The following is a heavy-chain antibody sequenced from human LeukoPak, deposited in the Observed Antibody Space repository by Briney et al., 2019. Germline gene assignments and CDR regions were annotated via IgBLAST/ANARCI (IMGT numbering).Heavy chain of an antibody. J-gene: IGHJ4*02. CDR1: GYYFNNYW. V-gene: IGHV5-51*01. CDR2: IYSDDSDT. CDR3: ARQRESSGWPFDY. Sequence: GESLKISCKASGYYFNNYWIGWVRQMPGKGLEYVGIIYSDDSDTRYSPTFQGQVTISVDKSMSTAYLQWTSLKASDTAMYYCARQRESSGWPFDYWGQGTLVTVSS. D-gene: IGHD6-19*01.